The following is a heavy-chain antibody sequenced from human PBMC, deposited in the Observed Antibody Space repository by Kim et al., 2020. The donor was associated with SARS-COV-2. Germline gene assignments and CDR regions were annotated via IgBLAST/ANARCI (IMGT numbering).Heavy chain of an antibody. J-gene: IGHJ5*02. CDR3: AKDTLPHYYDSSGYYGWFDP. CDR2: ISWNSGSI. CDR1: GFTFDDYA. Sequence: GGSLRLSCAASGFTFDDYAMHWVRQAPGKGLEWVSGISWNSGSIGYADSVKGRFTISRDNAKNSLYLQMNSLRAEDTALYYCAKDTLPHYYDSSGYYGWFDPWGQGTLVTVSS. V-gene: IGHV3-9*01. D-gene: IGHD3-22*01.